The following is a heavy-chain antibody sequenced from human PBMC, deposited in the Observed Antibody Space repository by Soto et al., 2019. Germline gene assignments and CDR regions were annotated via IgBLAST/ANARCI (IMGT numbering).Heavy chain of an antibody. D-gene: IGHD3-22*01. CDR2: IYYSGST. Sequence: TLSLTCTFSGGSVSIVAYYWTWIRQHPGKCLEWIGYIYYSGSTYYNPSLKSRVTISVDTSKNQFSLKLSSVTAADTAVYYCARSYFDYYDSSGPMAFDIWGQGTMVTVSS. CDR3: ARSYFDYYDSSGPMAFDI. J-gene: IGHJ3*02. CDR1: GGSVSIVAYY. V-gene: IGHV4-31*03.